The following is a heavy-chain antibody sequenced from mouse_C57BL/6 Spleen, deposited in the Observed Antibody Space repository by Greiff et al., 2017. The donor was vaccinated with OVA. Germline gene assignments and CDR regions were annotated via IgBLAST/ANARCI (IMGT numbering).Heavy chain of an antibody. V-gene: IGHV1-81*01. CDR2: IYPRSGNT. Sequence: QVQLQQSGAELARPGASVKLSCKASGYTFTSYGISWVKQRTGQGLEWIGEIYPRSGNTYYNEKFKGKATLTADKSSSTAYMELRSLTSEDSAVYVCARTDYGSSYRYFDVWGTGTTVTVSS. J-gene: IGHJ1*03. CDR1: GYTFTSYG. D-gene: IGHD1-1*01. CDR3: ARTDYGSSYRYFDV.